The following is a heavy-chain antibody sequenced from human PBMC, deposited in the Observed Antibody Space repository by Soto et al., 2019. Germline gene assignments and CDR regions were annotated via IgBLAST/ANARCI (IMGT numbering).Heavy chain of an antibody. J-gene: IGHJ4*02. CDR1: GFTFRSYW. Sequence: PGGSLRLSCAASGFTFRSYWISWVRQAPGKGLEWVANIKQDGSEKYYVDSVKGRFTISRDNAKNSLYLQMNSLRAEDTAVYYCARFGIAVAGFDYWGQGTLVTVSS. D-gene: IGHD6-19*01. V-gene: IGHV3-7*01. CDR2: IKQDGSEK. CDR3: ARFGIAVAGFDY.